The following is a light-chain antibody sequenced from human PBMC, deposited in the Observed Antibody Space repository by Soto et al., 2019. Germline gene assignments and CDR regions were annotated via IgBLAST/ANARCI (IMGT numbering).Light chain of an antibody. J-gene: IGKJ2*01. Sequence: EIVLTQSPGTLSLSPGERATLSCRASQSVSSSYLAWYQQKPGQAPRLLIYGASSRATGMPDRFSGSGSGTDFTLTISRLEPEDFAVYYCQQYGSSPQYTFVQGTKLEIK. CDR1: QSVSSSY. CDR2: GAS. V-gene: IGKV3-20*01. CDR3: QQYGSSPQYT.